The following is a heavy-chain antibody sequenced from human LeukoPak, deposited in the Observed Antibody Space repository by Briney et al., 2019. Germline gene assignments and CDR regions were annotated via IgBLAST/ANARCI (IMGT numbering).Heavy chain of an antibody. CDR1: GFTFSSYE. CDR3: AKGPYSGFS. Sequence: GGSLRLSCAASGFTFSSYEMNWVRQAPGKGLEWVSSIGGSGGGTYYADSVKGRFTISRDNSKNTLYLQMNSLRAEDTAVYYCAKGPYSGFSWGQGTLVTVSS. J-gene: IGHJ5*02. D-gene: IGHD1-26*01. CDR2: IGGSGGGT. V-gene: IGHV3-23*01.